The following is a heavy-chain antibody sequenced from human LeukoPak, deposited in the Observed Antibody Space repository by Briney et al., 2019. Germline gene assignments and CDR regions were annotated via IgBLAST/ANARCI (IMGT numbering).Heavy chain of an antibody. D-gene: IGHD6-19*01. V-gene: IGHV3-30*18. CDR1: GFAFNNYD. CDR2: ISYDGSLK. Sequence: PGGSLRLSCSASGFAFNNYDMHWARQAPGKGLEWVAVISYDGSLKYYTDSVKGRFTISRDNSKSTLSLQMSSLRAEDTAVYYCAKGFTPGYSSGDDYFDYWGQGTLATVSS. CDR3: AKGFTPGYSSGDDYFDY. J-gene: IGHJ4*02.